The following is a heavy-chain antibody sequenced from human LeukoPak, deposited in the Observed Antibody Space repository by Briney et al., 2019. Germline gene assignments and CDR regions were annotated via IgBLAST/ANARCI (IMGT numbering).Heavy chain of an antibody. D-gene: IGHD5-24*01. Sequence: GGSLRLSCPGSGFTFSSAWMTWVRQIPGKGLEWVGHIKSRTDGGTTDYAAPVKGRFTISRDDSKNTVYLQMNSLKTGDSAVYFCATEFYSNGYNFWGQGTLVIVSS. CDR2: IKSRTDGGTT. CDR1: GFTFSSAW. V-gene: IGHV3-15*01. J-gene: IGHJ4*02. CDR3: ATEFYSNGYNF.